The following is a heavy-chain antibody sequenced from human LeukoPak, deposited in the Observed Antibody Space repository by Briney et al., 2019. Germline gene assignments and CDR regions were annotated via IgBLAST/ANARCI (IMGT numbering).Heavy chain of an antibody. CDR3: ARGGPYNWFDP. CDR2: MYYSGST. J-gene: IGHJ5*02. D-gene: IGHD3-16*01. V-gene: IGHV4-61*01. Sequence: SETLSLTCTVSGGSISSSSYYWSWIRQPPGKGLEWIGYMYYSGSTNYNPSLKSRVTISVDTSKNQFSLKLSSVTAADTALYYCARGGPYNWFDPWGQGTLVTVSS. CDR1: GGSISSSSYY.